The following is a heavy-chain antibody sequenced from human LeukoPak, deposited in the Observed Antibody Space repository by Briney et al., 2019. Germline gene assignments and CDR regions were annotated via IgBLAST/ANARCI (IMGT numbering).Heavy chain of an antibody. V-gene: IGHV4-4*09. CDR1: GGSISSYY. CDR3: ARHRADCSGGSCYSGYYYYMDV. CDR2: IYTSGST. Sequence: SQTLSLTCTVSGGSISSYYWSWIRQPPGKGLEWIGYIYTSGSTNYNPPLKSRVTISVDTSKNQFSLKLSSVTAADTAVYYCARHRADCSGGSCYSGYYYYMDVWGKGTTVTVSS. D-gene: IGHD2-15*01. J-gene: IGHJ6*03.